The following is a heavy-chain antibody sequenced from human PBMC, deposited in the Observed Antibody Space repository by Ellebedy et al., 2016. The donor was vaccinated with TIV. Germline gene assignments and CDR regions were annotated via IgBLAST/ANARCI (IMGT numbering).Heavy chain of an antibody. D-gene: IGHD2-21*02. CDR2: INPKNGRT. J-gene: IGHJ4*02. Sequence: AASVKVSCKASGYTFTGYYIHWVRQAPAQGLEWMGWINPKNGRTNYAQKFQGRVTMTRDTSIGTAYMELSWLRSDDTAVYYCARDGACGGDCYGDNYWGQGSLVTVSS. CDR1: GYTFTGYY. V-gene: IGHV1-2*02. CDR3: ARDGACGGDCYGDNY.